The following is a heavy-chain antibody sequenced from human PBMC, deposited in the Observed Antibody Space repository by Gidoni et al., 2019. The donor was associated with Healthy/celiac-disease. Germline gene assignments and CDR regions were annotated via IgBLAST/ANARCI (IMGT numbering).Heavy chain of an antibody. J-gene: IGHJ4*02. Sequence: QVQLQESGPGLVKPSETLSLTCTVSGGSIRSYYWSWIRQPPGKGLEWIGYIYYSGSTNYNPSLKSRVTISVDTSKNQFSLKLSSVTAADTAVYYCASTSGDYSYYFDYWGQGTLVTVSS. CDR2: IYYSGST. V-gene: IGHV4-59*01. CDR3: ASTSGDYSYYFDY. D-gene: IGHD4-17*01. CDR1: GGSIRSYY.